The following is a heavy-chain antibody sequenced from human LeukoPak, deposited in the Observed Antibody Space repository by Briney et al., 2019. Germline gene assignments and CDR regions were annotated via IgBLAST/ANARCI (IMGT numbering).Heavy chain of an antibody. D-gene: IGHD3-3*01. J-gene: IGHJ4*02. CDR3: ARGHDFWSGYYNY. CDR2: MNPNSGNT. V-gene: IGHV1-8*03. CDR1: GYTITSYD. Sequence: ASVKVSCKASGYTITSYDINWVRQATGQGLEWMGWMNPNSGNTGYAQKFQGRVTITRNTSISTAYMELSSLRSEDTAVYYCARGHDFWSGYYNYWGQGTLVTVSS.